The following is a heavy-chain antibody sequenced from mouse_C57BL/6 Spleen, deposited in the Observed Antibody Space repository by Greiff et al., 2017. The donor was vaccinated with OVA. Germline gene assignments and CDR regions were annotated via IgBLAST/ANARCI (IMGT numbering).Heavy chain of an antibody. D-gene: IGHD1-1*01. V-gene: IGHV1-53*01. CDR1: GYTFTSYW. CDR3: ARWDYYGSSYRYAMDY. CDR2: INPSNGGT. J-gene: IGHJ4*01. Sequence: QVQLQQSGTELVKPGASVKLSCKASGYTFTSYWMHWVKQRPGQGLEWIGNINPSNGGTNYNEKFKSKATLTVDKSSSTAYMQLSSLTSEDSAVYYCARWDYYGSSYRYAMDYWGQGTSVTVSS.